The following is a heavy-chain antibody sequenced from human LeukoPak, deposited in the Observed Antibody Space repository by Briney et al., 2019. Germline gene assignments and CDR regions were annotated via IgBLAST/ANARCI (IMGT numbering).Heavy chain of an antibody. CDR1: GGSFSGYY. Sequence: KPSETLSLTCAVYGGSFSGYYWSWIRQPPGKGLEWIGEINHSGSTNYNPSLKSRVTISVDTSRNQFSLKLSSVTAADTAVYYCATGTLGYCSSTSCYAFDYWGQGTLVTVSS. CDR3: ATGTLGYCSSTSCYAFDY. V-gene: IGHV4-34*01. D-gene: IGHD2-2*01. J-gene: IGHJ4*02. CDR2: INHSGST.